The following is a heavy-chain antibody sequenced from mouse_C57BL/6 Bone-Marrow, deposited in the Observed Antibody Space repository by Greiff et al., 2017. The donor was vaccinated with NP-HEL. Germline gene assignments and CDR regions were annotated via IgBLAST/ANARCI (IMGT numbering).Heavy chain of an antibody. V-gene: IGHV3-6*01. CDR1: GYSITSGYY. Sequence: EVKLQESGPGLVKPSQSLSLTCSVTGYSITSGYYWNWIRQFPGNKLEWMGYISYDGSNNYNPSLKNRISITRDTSKNQFFLKLNSVTTEDTATYYCARDYGNYVGWFAYWGQGTLVTVSA. D-gene: IGHD2-1*01. CDR3: ARDYGNYVGWFAY. J-gene: IGHJ3*01. CDR2: ISYDGSN.